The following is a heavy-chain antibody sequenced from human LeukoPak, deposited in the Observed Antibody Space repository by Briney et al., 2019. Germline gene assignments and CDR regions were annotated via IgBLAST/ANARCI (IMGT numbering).Heavy chain of an antibody. D-gene: IGHD2-15*01. CDR3: ARDRRHCSGGSCYYYYYGMDV. Sequence: ASVKVSCKASGYTFTSYGISWVRQAPGQGLEWMGWISAYNGNTNYAQKLQGRVTMTTDTSTSTAYIELRSLRSDDTAVYYCARDRRHCSGGSCYYYYYGMDVWGQGTTVTVSS. CDR1: GYTFTSYG. J-gene: IGHJ6*02. CDR2: ISAYNGNT. V-gene: IGHV1-18*01.